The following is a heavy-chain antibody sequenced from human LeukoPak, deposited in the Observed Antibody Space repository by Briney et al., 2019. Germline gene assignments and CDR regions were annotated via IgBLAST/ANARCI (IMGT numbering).Heavy chain of an antibody. CDR3: ARGGYQLLHF. J-gene: IGHJ4*02. CDR2: ISAYNGDT. CDR1: GYTFNLFA. V-gene: IGHV1-18*01. Sequence: ASVKVSCKASGYTFNLFAFTWVRQAPGQGLEWVGWISAYNGDTHYAQNFQGRITMTTDTSTSTAYMELRSLTSDDTAVYYCARGGYQLLHFWGQGTLVIVSS. D-gene: IGHD2-2*01.